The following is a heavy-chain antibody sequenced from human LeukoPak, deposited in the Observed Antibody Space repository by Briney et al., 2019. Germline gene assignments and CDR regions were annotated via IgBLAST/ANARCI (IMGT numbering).Heavy chain of an antibody. CDR1: GFTFDDYA. D-gene: IGHD2-2*01. V-gene: IGHV3-9*03. J-gene: IGHJ4*02. Sequence: GGSLRLSCAASGFTFDDYAMHWVRQAPGKGLEWVSGISWKSANIGYADSVKGRFTISRDNAKNSLYLQMNSLRAEDMALCYCAKSASYCSSTSCSSPFDYWGQGTLVTVSS. CDR3: AKSASYCSSTSCSSPFDY. CDR2: ISWKSANI.